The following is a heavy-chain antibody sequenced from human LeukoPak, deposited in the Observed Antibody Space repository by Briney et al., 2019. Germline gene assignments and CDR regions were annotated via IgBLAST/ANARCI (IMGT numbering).Heavy chain of an antibody. D-gene: IGHD2-21*01. CDR1: RFTFYDYA. J-gene: IGHJ4*02. V-gene: IGHV3-9*01. Sequence: GRSLRLSCAASRFTFYDYAMHGVRQAPGKGLEWVSGITWNSGRIDYADSVKGRFTISRDNAKNSLYLQMNSLRAEDTALYYCASGRPISPYYFDYWGQGTLVTVSS. CDR3: ASGRPISPYYFDY. CDR2: ITWNSGRI.